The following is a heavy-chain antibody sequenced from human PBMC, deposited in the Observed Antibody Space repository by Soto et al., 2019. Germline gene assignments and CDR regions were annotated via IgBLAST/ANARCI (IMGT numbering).Heavy chain of an antibody. V-gene: IGHV3-33*01. J-gene: IGHJ6*03. D-gene: IGHD2-15*01. CDR3: ASDSVVVAARYYYYYYMDV. Sequence: GGSLRLSCAASGFTFSSYGMHWVRQAPGKGLEWVAVIWYDGSNKYYADSVKGRFTISRDNSKNTLYLQMNSLRAEDTAVYYCASDSVVVAARYYYYYYMDVWGKGTTVTVSS. CDR2: IWYDGSNK. CDR1: GFTFSSYG.